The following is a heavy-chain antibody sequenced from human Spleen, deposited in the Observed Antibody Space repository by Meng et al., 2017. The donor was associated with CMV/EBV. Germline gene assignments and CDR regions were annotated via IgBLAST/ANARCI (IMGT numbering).Heavy chain of an antibody. CDR2: ISNGGGST. V-gene: IGHV3-23*01. Sequence: GESLKISCAASGFTLSSYAMSWVRQAPGKGLHWVSGISNGGGSTYYADSVKGRFTISRDNSKETLYLQMNSLRAEDTAVYYCAKSGGNWGQGTLVTVSS. CDR3: AKSGGN. CDR1: GFTLSSYA. J-gene: IGHJ4*02. D-gene: IGHD3-10*01.